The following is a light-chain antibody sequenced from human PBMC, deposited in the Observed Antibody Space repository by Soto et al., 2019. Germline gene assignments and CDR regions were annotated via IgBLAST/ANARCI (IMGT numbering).Light chain of an antibody. CDR3: SSYAGSNGHVI. J-gene: IGLJ2*01. V-gene: IGLV2-8*01. CDR1: SSDVGGYNY. CDR2: EVS. Sequence: QSALTQPPSASGSPGQSVTISCTGTSSDVGGYNYVSWYQQHPGKAPKLMIYEVSKRPSGVPDRFSGSKSGNTASLTVSGLQADDEADYYCSSYAGSNGHVIFGGGTKLTVL.